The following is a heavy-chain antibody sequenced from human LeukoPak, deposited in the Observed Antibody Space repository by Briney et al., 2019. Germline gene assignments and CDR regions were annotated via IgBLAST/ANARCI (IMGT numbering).Heavy chain of an antibody. Sequence: ASVKVSCKASGYTFTSYYMHWVRQAPGQGLEWMGIISPSGGSTSYAQKFQGRVTMTEDTSTDTAYMELSSLRSGDTAVYYCASTRIPMLRGPFDPWGQGTLVTVSS. V-gene: IGHV1-46*01. J-gene: IGHJ5*02. CDR1: GYTFTSYY. D-gene: IGHD3-10*01. CDR3: ASTRIPMLRGPFDP. CDR2: ISPSGGST.